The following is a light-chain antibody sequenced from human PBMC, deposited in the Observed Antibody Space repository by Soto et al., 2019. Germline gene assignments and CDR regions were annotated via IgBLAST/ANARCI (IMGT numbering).Light chain of an antibody. CDR3: CLYIGATTYV. J-gene: IGLJ1*01. CDR2: EGH. V-gene: IGLV2-23*01. CDR1: SGFVGSFSL. Sequence: ALAQPASVSGSPGQSITISCTGTSGFVGSFSLVSWYQQHPGKAPKVMISEGHRRPSGVPDRFSGSTSVNSASLTISGLQADDDADYYCCLYIGATTYVFGTGTKVTVL.